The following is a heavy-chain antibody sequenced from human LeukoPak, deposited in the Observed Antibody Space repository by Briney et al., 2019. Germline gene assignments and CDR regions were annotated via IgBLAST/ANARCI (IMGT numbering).Heavy chain of an antibody. CDR3: ARRVTMSYGERDY. D-gene: IGHD3-3*01. CDR2: INPNSGGT. V-gene: IGHV1-2*02. J-gene: IGHJ4*02. CDR1: GYTFTGYY. Sequence: ASVKVSCKASGYTFTGYYMHWVRQAPGQGLEWMGWINPNSGGTNYAQKFQGRVTMTRDTSISTAYMELSRLRSDDTAVYYCARRVTMSYGERDYWGQGTLVTVSS.